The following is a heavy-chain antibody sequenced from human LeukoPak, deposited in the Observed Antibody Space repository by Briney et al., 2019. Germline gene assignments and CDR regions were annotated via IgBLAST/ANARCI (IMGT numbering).Heavy chain of an antibody. V-gene: IGHV3-23*01. D-gene: IGHD2-15*01. J-gene: IGHJ4*02. CDR3: AKEHMAAAVYYFDY. CDR2: INPNT. Sequence: PGGSLRLSCAASGFTLTKYAMSWVRQAPGKGLEWVSSINPNTYYADSVKGRFTISGDNSKNTLYLQMNSLRAEDTAVYYCAKEHMAAAVYYFDYWGQGTLVTVSS. CDR1: GFTLTKYA.